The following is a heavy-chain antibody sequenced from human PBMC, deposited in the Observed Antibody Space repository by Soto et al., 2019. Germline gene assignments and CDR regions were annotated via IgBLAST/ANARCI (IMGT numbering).Heavy chain of an antibody. J-gene: IGHJ4*02. D-gene: IGHD3-9*01. CDR2: ISNSGST. CDR1: GGPISSGDYY. CDR3: ARGAKYYDILTGYSPIGYFDY. Sequence: SETLSLTCTVSGGPISSGDYYWTWIRQHPGKGLEWIGYISNSGSTYYNPSLKSRVTISVDTSKNQFSLKLSSVTAADTAVYYCARGAKYYDILTGYSPIGYFDYWGQGTLVTVSS. V-gene: IGHV4-31*03.